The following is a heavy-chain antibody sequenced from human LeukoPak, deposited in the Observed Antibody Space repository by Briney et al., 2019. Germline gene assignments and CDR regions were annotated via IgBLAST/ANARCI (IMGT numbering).Heavy chain of an antibody. CDR1: RFTFNSYA. J-gene: IGHJ4*02. CDR2: IGGSNGIT. Sequence: GGSLRLSCAASRFTFNSYAMSWVRQAPGKGLEWVSVIGGSNGITFYVGSVKGRFTISRDNSKDTLYLQMNSLRAEDTVVYYCARNENSGWGYFDYWGQGTLVTVSS. CDR3: ARNENSGWGYFDY. V-gene: IGHV3-23*01. D-gene: IGHD5-12*01.